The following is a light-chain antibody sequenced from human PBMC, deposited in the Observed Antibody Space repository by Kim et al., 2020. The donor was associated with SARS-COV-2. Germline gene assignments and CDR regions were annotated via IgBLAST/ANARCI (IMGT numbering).Light chain of an antibody. J-gene: IGKJ4*01. CDR2: AAS. Sequence: ASVGDRVTITCRASQGISNYLDWYQQKLGKVPKLLVYAASTLHSGVPSRFSGSGSGTDFTLTISSLEPEDSATYYCQNYNKAALTFGGGTRVDIK. CDR3: QNYNKAALT. V-gene: IGKV1-27*01. CDR1: QGISNY.